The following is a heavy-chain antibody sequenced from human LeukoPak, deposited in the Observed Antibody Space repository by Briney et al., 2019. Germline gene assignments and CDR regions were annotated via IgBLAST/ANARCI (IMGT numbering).Heavy chain of an antibody. J-gene: IGHJ6*02. CDR3: ARVNINGDYSMMDV. V-gene: IGHV3-21*01. Sequence: GVSLRLSCAASGFTFSSYSMNWVRQAPGRGLEWVSSISSSSSYIYYADSVKGRFTISRDNAKNLLYLQMNSLRAEDTAVYYCARVNINGDYSMMDVWGQGTTVTVSS. CDR1: GFTFSSYS. D-gene: IGHD4-17*01. CDR2: ISSSSSYI.